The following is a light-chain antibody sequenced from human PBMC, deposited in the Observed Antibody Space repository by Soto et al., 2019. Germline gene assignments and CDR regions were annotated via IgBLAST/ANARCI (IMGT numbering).Light chain of an antibody. V-gene: IGKV3-20*01. Sequence: EIVLTQSPGTLSLSPGERATLSCRASQSVSSSFLAWYKQKPGQAPRLLIYGASSRATGIPDRFSGSGSRTDFTLTISRLEPEDFAVYYCQQYGSSPPWTFGQGTKVEIK. CDR3: QQYGSSPPWT. J-gene: IGKJ1*01. CDR1: QSVSSSF. CDR2: GAS.